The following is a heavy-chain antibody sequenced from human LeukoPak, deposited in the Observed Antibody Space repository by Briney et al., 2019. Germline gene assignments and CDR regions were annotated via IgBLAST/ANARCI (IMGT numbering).Heavy chain of an antibody. Sequence: PSETLSLTCSVSGGSLTTYYWNWIRQAPGKEPEWIGYIHHSGSANYNPSLKSRVTLSIDTSKDQFFLRLTSVTAVDTAVYYCAGLVVPEAFDFDSWGQGTLVTVSS. D-gene: IGHD2-2*01. CDR3: AGLVVPEAFDFDS. CDR2: IHHSGSA. V-gene: IGHV4-59*08. J-gene: IGHJ4*02. CDR1: GGSLTTYY.